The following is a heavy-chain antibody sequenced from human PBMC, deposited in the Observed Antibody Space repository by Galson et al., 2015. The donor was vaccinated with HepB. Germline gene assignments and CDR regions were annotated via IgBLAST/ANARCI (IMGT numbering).Heavy chain of an antibody. V-gene: IGHV3-7*03. CDR1: GFTFSAFW. CDR2: INQDENQK. D-gene: IGHD3-10*01. CDR3: ARGILLSFGIETFDI. J-gene: IGHJ3*02. Sequence: SLRLSCAASGFTFSAFWMSWVRQAPGQGLEWLAAINQDENQKNYVDSVKGRFTISRDNAKNSLYLQLNSLRADDTAVYYCARGILLSFGIETFDIWGQGTMVTVSS.